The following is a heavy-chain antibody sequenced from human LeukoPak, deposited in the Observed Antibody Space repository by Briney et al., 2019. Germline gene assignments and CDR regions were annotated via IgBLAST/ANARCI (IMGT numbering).Heavy chain of an antibody. V-gene: IGHV3-7*04. Sequence: PGGSLRLSCAPSGFNFSSYWMTWVRQAPGKGLEWVANIKQDGTEQYYVDSLKGRFTISRDNTKNSLYLQMNNLRAEHTCVYYCARGLSYCSNGVCPFHYWRQGTQLRVPS. CDR2: IKQDGTEQ. CDR1: GFNFSSYW. J-gene: IGHJ1*01. D-gene: IGHD2-8*01. CDR3: ARGLSYCSNGVCPFHY.